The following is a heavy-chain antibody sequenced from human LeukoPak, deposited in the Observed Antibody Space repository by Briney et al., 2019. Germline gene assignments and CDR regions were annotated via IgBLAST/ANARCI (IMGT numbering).Heavy chain of an antibody. V-gene: IGHV1-8*03. D-gene: IGHD3-10*01. CDR1: GYTFTSYD. J-gene: IGHJ3*02. CDR2: MNPNSGNT. CDR3: ARGWVGGADAFDI. Sequence: ASVNVSCKASGYTFTSYDINWVRQANGQGLEWMGWMNPNSGNTGYAQKFQGRVTITRNTSISTAYIELSSLRSEDTAVYYCARGWVGGADAFDIWGQGTMVTVSS.